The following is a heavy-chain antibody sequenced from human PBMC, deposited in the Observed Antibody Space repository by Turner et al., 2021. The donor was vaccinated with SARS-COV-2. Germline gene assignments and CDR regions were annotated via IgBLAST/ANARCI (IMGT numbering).Heavy chain of an antibody. J-gene: IGHJ6*02. CDR1: GFTFSSYN. D-gene: IGHD3-3*01. CDR2: ISSGSSTI. V-gene: IGHV3-48*01. Sequence: EVQLVDSGGGLVQPGGSLRLSCAASGFTFSSYNMNWVRQVPGKGLEWVSYISSGSSTIYYADSVKGRFTISRDNAKNSLYLQMNSLRAEDTAVYYCARAIQYYDFWSGYFGAYGMDVWGQGTTVTVSS. CDR3: ARAIQYYDFWSGYFGAYGMDV.